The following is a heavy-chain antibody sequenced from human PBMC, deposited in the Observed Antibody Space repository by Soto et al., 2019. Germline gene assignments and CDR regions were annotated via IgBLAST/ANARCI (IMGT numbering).Heavy chain of an antibody. CDR1: GFTFSSYA. CDR2: ISGSGGST. CDR3: AKGVLPITIFGVVRSYVDP. J-gene: IGHJ5*02. V-gene: IGHV3-23*01. Sequence: GGSLRLSCAASGFTFSSYAMSWVRQAPGKGLEWVSAISGSGGSTYYADSLKGRFTISRDNSKNTLYLQMNSLRAEDTAVYYCAKGVLPITIFGVVRSYVDPWGQGTLVTVAS. D-gene: IGHD3-3*01.